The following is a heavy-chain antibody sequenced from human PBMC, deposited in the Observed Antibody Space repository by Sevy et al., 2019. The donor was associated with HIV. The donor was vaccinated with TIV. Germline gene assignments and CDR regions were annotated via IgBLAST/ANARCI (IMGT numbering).Heavy chain of an antibody. J-gene: IGHJ4*02. CDR2: ISSGSSYV. D-gene: IGHD3-22*01. CDR3: ASPLHYYDSPSAY. CDR1: GFTFSYYN. Sequence: GGSLRLSCAASGFTFSYYNMNWVRQAPGKGLEWVSSISSGSSYVYHAASVKGRFTISRDNAKNSLYLQMNSLRTEDTAVYYCASPLHYYDSPSAYWGQGTQVTVSS. V-gene: IGHV3-21*01.